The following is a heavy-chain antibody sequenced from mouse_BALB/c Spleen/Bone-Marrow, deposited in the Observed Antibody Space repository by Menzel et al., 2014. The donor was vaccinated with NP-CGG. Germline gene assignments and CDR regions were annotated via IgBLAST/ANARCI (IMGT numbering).Heavy chain of an antibody. CDR3: NVWDGNYFFDY. Sequence: VQLQQSGAELVKSGASVKLSCTASGFNIKDYYMHWVKQRPEQGLEWIGWIDPENGDTEYAPKFQGKATMTADTSSNTAYLQLSSLTSEDTAVYYCNVWDGNYFFDYWGQGTTLTASS. CDR1: GFNIKDYY. J-gene: IGHJ2*01. CDR2: IDPENGDT. V-gene: IGHV14-4*02. D-gene: IGHD2-1*01.